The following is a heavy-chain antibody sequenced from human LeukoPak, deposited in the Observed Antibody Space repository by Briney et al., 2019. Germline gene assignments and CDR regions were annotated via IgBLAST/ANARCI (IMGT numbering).Heavy chain of an antibody. CDR3: ARQPQSSGSYYRSWYFDL. J-gene: IGHJ2*01. CDR2: IYYSGST. V-gene: IGHV4-39*01. D-gene: IGHD1-26*01. Sequence: SETLSLTCTVSGGSISSSSYYWGWIRQPPGKGLEWIGSIYYSGSTYYNPSLKSRVTISVDTSKNQFSLKLSSVTAADTAVYYCARQPQSSGSYYRSWYFDLWGRGTLVTVSS. CDR1: GGSISSSSYY.